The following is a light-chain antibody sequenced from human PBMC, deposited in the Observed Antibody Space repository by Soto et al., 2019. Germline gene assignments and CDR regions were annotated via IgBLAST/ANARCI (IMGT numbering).Light chain of an antibody. CDR2: DAT. V-gene: IGKV3-11*01. CDR1: QSVSSY. CDR3: LQRSNWPLT. J-gene: IGKJ4*01. Sequence: EIVLTQSPATLSLSPGERATLSCRASQSVSSYLAWYQQKPGQAPRLLIYDATNRATAIPARFSGSGSGTDFTLTISSLEPEDFAVYYCLQRSNWPLTFGGGTKVENK.